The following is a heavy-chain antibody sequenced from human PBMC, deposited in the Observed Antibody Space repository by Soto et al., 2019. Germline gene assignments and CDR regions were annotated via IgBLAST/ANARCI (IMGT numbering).Heavy chain of an antibody. CDR1: GFTFSSYA. J-gene: IGHJ4*02. CDR2: ISYDGSNK. Sequence: SLRLSCAASGFTFSSYAMHWVRQAPGKGLEWVAVISYDGSNKYYADSVKGRFTISRDNSKNTLYLQMNSLRAEDTAVYYCARDSSGCLDYWGQGTLVTVSS. V-gene: IGHV3-30-3*01. D-gene: IGHD6-19*01. CDR3: ARDSSGCLDY.